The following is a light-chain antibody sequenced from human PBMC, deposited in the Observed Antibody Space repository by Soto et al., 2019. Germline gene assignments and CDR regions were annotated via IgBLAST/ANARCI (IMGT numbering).Light chain of an antibody. Sequence: EIVLTQSPGTLSLSPGERATLSCRASQSVSSSYLAWYQQKPGQAPRLLIYGASSRATGIPDRFSGSGFGTDFTLTISRLEPEDFAVYYCQQYGSSPPWITFGPGTKVDIK. CDR1: QSVSSSY. V-gene: IGKV3-20*01. CDR3: QQYGSSPPWIT. J-gene: IGKJ3*01. CDR2: GAS.